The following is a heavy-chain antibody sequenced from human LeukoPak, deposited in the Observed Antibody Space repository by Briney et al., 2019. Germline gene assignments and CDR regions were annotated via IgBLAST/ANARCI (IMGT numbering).Heavy chain of an antibody. V-gene: IGHV3-66*01. CDR3: ARGQAYCGADCYSD. Sequence: GGSLRLSCAASGFSISHYYMTWVRQTPGKGLDWVSVIYTGGGTNYGDSVKGRFTISRDNSKNTLYLQMNSLRADDTAIYYCARGQAYCGADCYSDWGQGTLVAVSS. J-gene: IGHJ4*02. D-gene: IGHD2-21*02. CDR1: GFSISHYY. CDR2: IYTGGGT.